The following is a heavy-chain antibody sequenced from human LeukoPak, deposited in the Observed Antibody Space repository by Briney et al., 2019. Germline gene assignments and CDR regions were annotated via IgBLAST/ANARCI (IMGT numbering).Heavy chain of an antibody. CDR1: GDSISGYY. V-gene: IGHV4-4*07. Sequence: PSETLSLTCTVSGDSISGYYWTWIRQPAGKGLEWIGRIYASGSTTYNPSLKSRVTISVDTSKNQFSLKLSSVTAADTAMYYCARLVISSTWEHFDYWGPGTLVTVSS. CDR3: ARLVISSTWEHFDY. D-gene: IGHD6-13*01. CDR2: IYASGST. J-gene: IGHJ4*02.